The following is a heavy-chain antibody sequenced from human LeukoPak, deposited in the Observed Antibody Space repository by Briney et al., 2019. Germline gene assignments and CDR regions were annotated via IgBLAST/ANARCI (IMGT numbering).Heavy chain of an antibody. D-gene: IGHD5-12*01. CDR3: ARGGYSFDY. Sequence: GGSLRLSCEASGFTVSRSYMTWVRQAPGKGLEWVSVIYSGDTTYYVDSVKGRFTFSRDNSKNTVYLLMNSLRDDDTAVYYCARGGYSFDYLGQGTLVTVSS. V-gene: IGHV3-66*01. J-gene: IGHJ4*02. CDR2: IYSGDTT. CDR1: GFTVSRSY.